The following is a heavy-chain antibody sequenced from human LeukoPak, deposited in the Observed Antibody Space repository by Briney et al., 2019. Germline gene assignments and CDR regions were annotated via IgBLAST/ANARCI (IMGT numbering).Heavy chain of an antibody. D-gene: IGHD3-22*01. CDR3: ARDVYYYDSSGYPEYFQH. J-gene: IGHJ1*01. CDR1: GGTFSSYA. V-gene: IGHV1-18*01. Sequence: ASVKVSCKASGGTFSSYAISWVRQAPGQGLEWMGWISAYNGNTNYAQKLQGRVTMTTDTSTSTAYMELRSLRSDDTAVYYCARDVYYYDSSGYPEYFQHWGQGTLVTVSS. CDR2: ISAYNGNT.